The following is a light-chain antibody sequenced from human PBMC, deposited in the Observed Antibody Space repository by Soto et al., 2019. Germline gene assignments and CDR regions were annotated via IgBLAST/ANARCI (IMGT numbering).Light chain of an antibody. CDR3: ASYAGSNNYV. Sequence: QSVLTQPPSASGSPGQSVTISCTGTGSDVGAHNYVSWYQQHPGKAPRLMISEVSKRPSGVPDRFSGSKSGNTASLTVAGLQAEDEAEYYCASYAGSNNYVFGTGTKLTVL. J-gene: IGLJ1*01. V-gene: IGLV2-8*01. CDR2: EVS. CDR1: GSDVGAHNY.